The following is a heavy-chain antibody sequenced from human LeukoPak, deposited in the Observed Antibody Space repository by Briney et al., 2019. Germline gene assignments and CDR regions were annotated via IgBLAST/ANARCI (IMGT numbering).Heavy chain of an antibody. D-gene: IGHD6-19*01. J-gene: IGHJ4*02. CDR2: INPSGGST. V-gene: IGHV1-46*01. CDR1: GYTFTSYY. Sequence: ASVKVSCKASGYTFTSYYMHWVRQAPGQGLEWMGIINPSGGSTSYAQKFQGRVTMTKDTSTSTVYMELSSLRSEDTAVYYCARIYSSGWYVDYWGQGTLVTVSS. CDR3: ARIYSSGWYVDY.